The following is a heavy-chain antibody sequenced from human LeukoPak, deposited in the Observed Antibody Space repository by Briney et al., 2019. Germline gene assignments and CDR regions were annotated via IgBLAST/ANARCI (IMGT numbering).Heavy chain of an antibody. Sequence: PGGSLRLSCAASGFTFSSYGMHWFRQAPGKGLEWVAVIWYDGSNKYYADSVKGRFTISRDNSKNTLYLQMNSLRAEDTAVYYCAKAYYSSSNWFDPWGQGTLVTVSS. CDR3: AKAYYSSSNWFDP. CDR1: GFTFSSYG. J-gene: IGHJ5*02. CDR2: IWYDGSNK. D-gene: IGHD6-6*01. V-gene: IGHV3-33*06.